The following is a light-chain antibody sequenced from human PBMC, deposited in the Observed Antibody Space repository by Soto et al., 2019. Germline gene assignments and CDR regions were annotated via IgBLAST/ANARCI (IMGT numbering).Light chain of an antibody. J-gene: IGKJ2*01. CDR2: DAS. V-gene: IGKV1-5*01. CDR1: QTISSW. Sequence: DIQMTQSPSTLSASVGDRVTITCRASQTISSWLAWYQQKPGKAPKLLIFDASILESGVPSRFSGSGSGTDFTLSNSSLQPDDFGTYYCQQYNDYSYTFGQGTKLEIK. CDR3: QQYNDYSYT.